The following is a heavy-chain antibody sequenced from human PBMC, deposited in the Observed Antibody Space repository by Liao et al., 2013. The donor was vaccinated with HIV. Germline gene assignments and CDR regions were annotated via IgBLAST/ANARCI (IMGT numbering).Heavy chain of an antibody. V-gene: IGHV4-34*01. Sequence: QVQPQQWGAGLLKPSETLSLTCAVYGGSFSGYYWSWIRQPPGKGLEWIGEINHSGSTNYNPSLKSRVTISVDTSKNQFSLKLSSVTAADTAVYFCAVGSSWYNGWVYWGRGNPGHRLL. J-gene: IGHJ4*02. D-gene: IGHD6-13*01. CDR1: GGSFSGYY. CDR3: AVGSSWYNGWVY. CDR2: INHSGST.